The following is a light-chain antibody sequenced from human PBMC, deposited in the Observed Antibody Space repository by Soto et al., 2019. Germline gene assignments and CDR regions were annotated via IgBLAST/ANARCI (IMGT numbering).Light chain of an antibody. V-gene: IGKV1-17*01. Sequence: IQMTQSPSSLSASVGDRVTITCRASQDIRNDLGWYQQKPGKPPKLLIYSASTLEGGVPFRFSGSGSATDFTLTISSLQPEDFATYYCQQLNTYPITFGQGTRLEIK. CDR2: SAS. J-gene: IGKJ5*01. CDR1: QDIRND. CDR3: QQLNTYPIT.